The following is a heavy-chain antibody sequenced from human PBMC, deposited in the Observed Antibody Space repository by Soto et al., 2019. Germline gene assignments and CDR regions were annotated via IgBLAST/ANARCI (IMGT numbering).Heavy chain of an antibody. Sequence: EVQLVESGGGLVKPGGSLRLSCAASGFTFGDTPMNWVRQAPGKGLEWVGRLKSKTDGATTDFAAPVKGRFTISRDPSNNTLNLQVDTLRIEDNGVFYCIAGRHTKGAKPFNYWGQGTLVTVSS. V-gene: IGHV3-15*01. J-gene: IGHJ4*02. CDR1: GFTFGDTP. CDR2: LKSKTDGATT. CDR3: IAGRHTKGAKPFNY.